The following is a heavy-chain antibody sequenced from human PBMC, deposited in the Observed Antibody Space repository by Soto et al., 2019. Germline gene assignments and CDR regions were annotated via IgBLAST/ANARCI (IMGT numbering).Heavy chain of an antibody. CDR1: GFTFTRHS. Sequence: PGGSLRLSCAASGFTFTRHSMNWVRQAPGKGLEWISYISSSSGTIYYADSVKGRFTISRDDAKNSLYLQVNSLRDEDTAVYYCARGRGDFYYYAMDVWGQGTTVTVSS. CDR2: ISSSSGTI. V-gene: IGHV3-48*02. J-gene: IGHJ6*02. CDR3: ARGRGDFYYYAMDV.